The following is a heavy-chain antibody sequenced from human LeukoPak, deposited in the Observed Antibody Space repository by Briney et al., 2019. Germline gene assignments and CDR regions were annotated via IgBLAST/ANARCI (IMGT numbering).Heavy chain of an antibody. CDR3: AKTRFGELLSYFDY. Sequence: GGSLRLSCAASGFTFSSYAMSWVRQAPGKGLEWVSAIGGSGGSTYYADSVKGRFTISRDNSKNTLYLQMNSLRAEDTAVYYCAKTRFGELLSYFDYWGQGTLVTVSS. D-gene: IGHD3-10*02. J-gene: IGHJ4*02. CDR2: IGGSGGST. CDR1: GFTFSSYA. V-gene: IGHV3-23*01.